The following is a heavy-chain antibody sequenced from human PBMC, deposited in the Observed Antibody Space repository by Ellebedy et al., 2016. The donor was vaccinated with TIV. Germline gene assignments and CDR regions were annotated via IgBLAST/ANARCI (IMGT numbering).Heavy chain of an antibody. CDR3: ARGRMSAFDY. V-gene: IGHV6-1*01. CDR2: TYYRSRWYN. J-gene: IGHJ4*02. Sequence: MPSETLSLTCAVSGDSISSNSGAWNWIRQSPSRGLEWLGRTYYRSRWYNDYAVSVKSRITVNADPSKNQFSLQLNSVIPEDTAVYFCARGRMSAFDYWGQGTLVTVSS. D-gene: IGHD2/OR15-2a*01. CDR1: GDSISSNSGA.